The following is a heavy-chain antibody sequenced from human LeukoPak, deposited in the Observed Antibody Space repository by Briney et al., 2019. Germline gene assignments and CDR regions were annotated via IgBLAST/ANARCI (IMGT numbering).Heavy chain of an antibody. J-gene: IGHJ4*02. D-gene: IGHD3-22*01. V-gene: IGHV3-30*04. CDR3: ARDTYYYDSSGYSNIDY. CDR2: ISYDGSNK. CDR1: GFTYSSYA. Sequence: GGSLRLSCAASGFTYSSYAMHWVRQAPGKGLEWVAVISYDGSNKYYADSVKGRFTISRDNSKNTLYLQMNSLRAEDTAVYYCARDTYYYDSSGYSNIDYWGQGTLVTVSS.